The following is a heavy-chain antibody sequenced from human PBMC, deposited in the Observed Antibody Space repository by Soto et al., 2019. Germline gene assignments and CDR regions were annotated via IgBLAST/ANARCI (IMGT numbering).Heavy chain of an antibody. CDR3: ARVGVVVAANKRAWFDP. D-gene: IGHD2-15*01. CDR2: IYYSGST. V-gene: IGHV4-59*01. Sequence: SETLSLTCTVSGGSISSYYWSWIRQPPGKGLEWIGYIYYSGSTNYNPSLKSRVTISVDTSKNQFSLKLSSVTAADTAVYYCARVGVVVAANKRAWFDPWGQGTLVTVSS. J-gene: IGHJ5*02. CDR1: GGSISSYY.